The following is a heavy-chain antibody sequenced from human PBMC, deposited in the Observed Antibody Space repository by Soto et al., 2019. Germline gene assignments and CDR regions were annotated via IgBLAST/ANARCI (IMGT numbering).Heavy chain of an antibody. J-gene: IGHJ5*02. CDR1: GFTFSSYA. CDR2: ISYDGSNK. V-gene: IGHV3-30-3*01. CDR3: ASPLVRRGPFDP. D-gene: IGHD3-10*01. Sequence: GGSLRLSCAASGFTFSSYAMHWVRQAPGKGLEWVAVISYDGSNKYYADSVKGRFTISRDNSKNTLYLQMNSLRAEDTAVYYCASPLVRRGPFDPWGQGTLVTVSS.